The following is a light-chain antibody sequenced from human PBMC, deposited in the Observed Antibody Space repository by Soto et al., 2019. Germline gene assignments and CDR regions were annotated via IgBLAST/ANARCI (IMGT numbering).Light chain of an antibody. V-gene: IGKV3-20*01. J-gene: IGKJ1*01. CDR3: QQYGSSPVA. Sequence: EIVLTQSPATLSSSTGERAAISCRASQSVSSSYLAWYQQKPGQAPRLLIYGASSRATGIPDRFSGSGSGTDFTLTISRLEPEDFAVYYCQQYGSSPVAFGQGTRV. CDR1: QSVSSSY. CDR2: GAS.